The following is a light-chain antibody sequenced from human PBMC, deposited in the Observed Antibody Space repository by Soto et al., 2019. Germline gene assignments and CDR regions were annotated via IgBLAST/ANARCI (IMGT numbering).Light chain of an antibody. V-gene: IGKV4-1*01. CDR1: QSVLYSSNNKNY. Sequence: DIVMTQSPDSLAVSLGERATINCKSSQSVLYSSNNKNYLAWYQQKPGQPPKLLIYWASTRESGVPDRFSGSGSGTDFTLTIGSLQAEDVAVYYCQQYYSTPLTFGQGPRWKSN. CDR3: QQYYSTPLT. J-gene: IGKJ1*01. CDR2: WAS.